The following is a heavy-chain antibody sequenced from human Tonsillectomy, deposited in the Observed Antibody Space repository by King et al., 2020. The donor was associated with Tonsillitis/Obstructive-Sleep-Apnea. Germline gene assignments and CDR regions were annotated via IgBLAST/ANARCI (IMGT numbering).Heavy chain of an antibody. J-gene: IGHJ3*02. CDR1: GGSISSLC. CDR2: VYYSGST. V-gene: IGHV4-59*11. Sequence: VQLQESGPGLVKPSETLSLTCTVSGGSISSLCWSWLRQPPGKGLEWIGYVYYSGSTNYNPSLRSRVTISVDTSKNQFSLKLSSVTAADTAVYYCARDLVLEAGGDAFDIWGQGTMVTVSS. D-gene: IGHD2-15*01. CDR3: ARDLVLEAGGDAFDI.